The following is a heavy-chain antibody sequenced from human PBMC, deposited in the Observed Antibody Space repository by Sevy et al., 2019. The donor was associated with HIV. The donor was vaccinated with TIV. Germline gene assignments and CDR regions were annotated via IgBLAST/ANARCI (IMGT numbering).Heavy chain of an antibody. J-gene: IGHJ3*02. CDR2: INSDGSNT. Sequence: GGSLRLSCAASGFTFSSYWMHWVRQAPGKGLVWVSRINSDGSNTSYADSVKGRFTISRDNAKNTLYLQMNSLRAEDTAVYYCARVVGGGYCSGGSCPGAFDIWGQGTMVTVSS. CDR1: GFTFSSYW. D-gene: IGHD2-15*01. CDR3: ARVVGGGYCSGGSCPGAFDI. V-gene: IGHV3-74*01.